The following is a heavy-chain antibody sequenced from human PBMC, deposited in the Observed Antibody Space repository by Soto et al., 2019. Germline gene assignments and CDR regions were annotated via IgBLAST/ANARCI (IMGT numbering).Heavy chain of an antibody. J-gene: IGHJ5*02. CDR2: ISWNSGSI. Sequence: DVQLVESGGGLVQPGRSLRLSCAASGFTFDDYAMHWVRQAPGKGLEWVSGISWNSGSIGYADSVKGRFTISRDNAKNSLYLQMNSLRAEDTALYYCAKDTKQRGFDPWGQGTLVNVSS. CDR1: GFTFDDYA. V-gene: IGHV3-9*01. CDR3: AKDTKQRGFDP. D-gene: IGHD1-1*01.